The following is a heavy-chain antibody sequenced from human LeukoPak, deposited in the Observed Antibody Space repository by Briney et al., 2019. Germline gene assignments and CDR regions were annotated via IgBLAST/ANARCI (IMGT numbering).Heavy chain of an antibody. CDR3: AREQQLIRGDY. V-gene: IGHV1-18*01. J-gene: IGHJ4*02. CDR1: GYTFTSYS. CDR2: ISAYNGNS. Sequence: ASVKVSCKASGYTFTSYSINWVRQAPGQGLEWMGWISAYNGNSHYTQKFQGRVTMTTDTSTSTAYMELRSLRSDDTAVYYCAREQQLIRGDYWGQGTLVTVSS. D-gene: IGHD6-13*01.